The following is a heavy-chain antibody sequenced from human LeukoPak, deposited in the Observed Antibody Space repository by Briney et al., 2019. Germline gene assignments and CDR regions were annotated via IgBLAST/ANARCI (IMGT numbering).Heavy chain of an antibody. V-gene: IGHV1-3*01. CDR2: INAGNGNT. J-gene: IGHJ4*02. D-gene: IGHD1-26*01. CDR3: ARESGELVYYFDY. CDR1: GYTFTSYA. Sequence: ASVKVSCKASGYTFTSYAMHWVRQAPGQRLEWMGWINAGNGNTKYSQKFQGRITITRDTSASTAYMELSSLRSEDTAVYYCARESGELVYYFDYWSQGTLVTVSS.